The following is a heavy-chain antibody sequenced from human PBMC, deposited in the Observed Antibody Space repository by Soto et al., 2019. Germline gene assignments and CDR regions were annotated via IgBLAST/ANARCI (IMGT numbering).Heavy chain of an antibody. CDR3: ARGRYCLTGRCFPNWFDS. J-gene: IGHJ5*01. V-gene: IGHV4-30-4*01. D-gene: IGHD7-27*01. Sequence: TLSLTCSVSGDSISNLDYFWAWIRQPPGQALEYIGYIYKSATTYYNPSFESRVAISVDTLKSQFSLNVTSVTAADTAVYFCARGRYCLTGRCFPNWFDSWGQGALVTVSS. CDR1: GDSISNLDYF. CDR2: IYKSATT.